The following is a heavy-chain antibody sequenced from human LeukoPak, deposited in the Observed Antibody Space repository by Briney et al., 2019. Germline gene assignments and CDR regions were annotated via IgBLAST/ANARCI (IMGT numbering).Heavy chain of an antibody. Sequence: PGGSLRLSCAASGFTFSSYGMSWVRQAPGKGLEWVSAISGSGGSTYYADSVKGRFTISRDNAKNSLYLQMNSLRAEDTAVYYCARGRQLVLYGFDYWGQGTLVTVSS. CDR1: GFTFSSYG. D-gene: IGHD6-13*01. V-gene: IGHV3-23*01. CDR2: ISGSGGST. CDR3: ARGRQLVLYGFDY. J-gene: IGHJ4*02.